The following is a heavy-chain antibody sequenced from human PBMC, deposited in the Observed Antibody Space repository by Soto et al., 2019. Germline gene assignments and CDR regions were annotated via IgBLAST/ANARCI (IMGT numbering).Heavy chain of an antibody. CDR2: ISYDGSNK. V-gene: IGHV3-30*04. CDR1: GFTFSSYA. CDR3: ASLYSSSSLDY. D-gene: IGHD6-6*01. J-gene: IGHJ4*02. Sequence: GGSLRLSCAASGFTFSSYAMHWVRQAPGKGLEWVAVISYDGSNKYYADSVKGRFTISRDNSKNTLYLQMNSLRAEDTAVYYGASLYSSSSLDYWGQGTLVTVSS.